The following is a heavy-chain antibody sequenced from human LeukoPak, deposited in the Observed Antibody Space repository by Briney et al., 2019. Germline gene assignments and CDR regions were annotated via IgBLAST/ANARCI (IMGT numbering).Heavy chain of an antibody. CDR3: ARVRLGELSLYRDYYYGMDV. J-gene: IGHJ6*02. CDR2: IYHSGST. CDR1: GGSISSSNW. Sequence: PSGTLSLTCAVSGGSISSSNWWSWVRQPPGKGLEWIGEIYHSGSTNYNPSLKSRVTISVDKSKNQFSLKLSSVTAADTAVYYCARVRLGELSLYRDYYYGMDVWGQGTTVTVSS. D-gene: IGHD3-16*02. V-gene: IGHV4-4*02.